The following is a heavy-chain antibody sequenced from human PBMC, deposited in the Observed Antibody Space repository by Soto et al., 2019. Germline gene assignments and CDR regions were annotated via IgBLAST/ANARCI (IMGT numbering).Heavy chain of an antibody. CDR2: ISAYNGKT. CDR1: GYTFTSYG. D-gene: IGHD2-2*01. J-gene: IGHJ4*02. Sequence: QVQLVQSGAEVKKPGASVKVSCKASGYTFTSYGISWVRQAPGQGLEGMGWISAYNGKTNYAQKPQGRVTMTTDTSTSTDYMELRSLRSDDTAVYYCASQSRARWSLDYWGQGTLVTVSS. V-gene: IGHV1-18*01. CDR3: ASQSRARWSLDY.